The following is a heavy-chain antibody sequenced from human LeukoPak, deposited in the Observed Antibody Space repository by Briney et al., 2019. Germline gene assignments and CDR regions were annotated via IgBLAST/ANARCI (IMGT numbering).Heavy chain of an antibody. D-gene: IGHD2-15*01. V-gene: IGHV3-23*01. Sequence: RSLRLFCSASGFIFTNYAMSWVRQAPGKGLEWVSAISGSGGSTYYADSVKGRFTISRDNSKNTLYLQMNSLRAEDTAVYYCAKGREDIIVVVAQGYWGQGTLVTVS. CDR2: ISGSGGST. J-gene: IGHJ4*02. CDR1: GFIFTNYA. CDR3: AKGREDIIVVVAQGY.